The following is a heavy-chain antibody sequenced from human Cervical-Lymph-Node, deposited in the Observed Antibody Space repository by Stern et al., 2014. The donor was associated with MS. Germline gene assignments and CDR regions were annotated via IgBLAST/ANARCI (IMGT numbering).Heavy chain of an antibody. CDR3: ARDGDYGSSYGLDV. D-gene: IGHD4-17*01. CDR1: GDTFRSFA. J-gene: IGHJ6*02. V-gene: IGHV1-69*01. CDR2: IIPMFGTS. Sequence: QLVQSGAEVKKPGSSVKVSCKASGDTFRSFAISWVRQAPGQGLEWMGGIIPMFGTSNYAQKCQGRVTITADESTSTAYLELSSLRSEDTAVYYCARDGDYGSSYGLDVWGQGTTVIVSS.